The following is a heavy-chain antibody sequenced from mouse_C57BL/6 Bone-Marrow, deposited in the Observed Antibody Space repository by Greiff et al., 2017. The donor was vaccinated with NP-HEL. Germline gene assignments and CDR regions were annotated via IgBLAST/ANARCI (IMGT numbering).Heavy chain of an antibody. CDR3: ARGPIYYYGSSFFMDY. D-gene: IGHD1-1*01. V-gene: IGHV1-81*01. Sequence: VQLQESGAELARPGASVKLSCKASGYTFTSYGISWVKQRTGQGLEWIGEIYPRSGNTYYNEKFKGKATLTADKSSSTAYMELRSLTSEDSAVYFCARGPIYYYGSSFFMDYWGQGTSVTVSS. CDR2: IYPRSGNT. CDR1: GYTFTSYG. J-gene: IGHJ4*01.